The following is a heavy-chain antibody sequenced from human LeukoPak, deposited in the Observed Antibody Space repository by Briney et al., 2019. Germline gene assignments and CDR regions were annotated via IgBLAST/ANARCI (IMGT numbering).Heavy chain of an antibody. CDR1: GGSTSSYY. D-gene: IGHD3-10*01. Sequence: SETLSLTCTVSGGSTSSYYWSWIRQPPGKGLEWIGYIYYSGSTNYNPSLKSRVTISVDTSKNQFSLKLSSVTAADTAVYYCARETMVRGDYYYYMDVWGKGTTVTVSS. CDR3: ARETMVRGDYYYYMDV. V-gene: IGHV4-59*01. CDR2: IYYSGST. J-gene: IGHJ6*03.